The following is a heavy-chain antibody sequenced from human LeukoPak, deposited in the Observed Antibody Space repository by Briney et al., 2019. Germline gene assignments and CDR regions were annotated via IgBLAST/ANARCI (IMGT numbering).Heavy chain of an antibody. CDR2: ISYSGST. CDR1: GGSISSSSYY. D-gene: IGHD1-26*01. CDR3: ARRPVRATGSFDY. J-gene: IGHJ4*02. Sequence: SETLSLTCTVSGGSISSSSYYWGWIRQPPGKGLEWIGSISYSGSTYYNPSLKSRVTISVDTSKNQFSLKLGSVAATDTAVYYCARRPVRATGSFDYWGQGTLATVSS. V-gene: IGHV4-39*01.